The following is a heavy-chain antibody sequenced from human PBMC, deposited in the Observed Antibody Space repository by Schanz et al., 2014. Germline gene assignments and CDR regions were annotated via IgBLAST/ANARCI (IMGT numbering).Heavy chain of an antibody. Sequence: EVQLVESGGGLVQPGGSLRLSCAASGFTFGNFFMSWVRQAPGKGLEWVANIKQDGIEKYYVDSVKGRFTISRDNAKNTLYLQMNSLRAEDTAVYYCARPLGPNYYYYGLDVWGQGTTVTVSS. CDR2: IKQDGIEK. CDR3: ARPLGPNYYYYGLDV. V-gene: IGHV3-7*01. CDR1: GFTFGNFF. J-gene: IGHJ6*02.